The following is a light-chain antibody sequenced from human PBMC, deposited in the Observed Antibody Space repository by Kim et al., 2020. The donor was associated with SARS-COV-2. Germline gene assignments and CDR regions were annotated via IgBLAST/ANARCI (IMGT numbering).Light chain of an antibody. CDR3: QSYDSSYVV. J-gene: IGLJ2*01. V-gene: IGLV6-57*03. CDR2: EDN. CDR1: SGSIASND. Sequence: GKTLTTSCTRGSGSIASNDVQWYQQRPGSAPTTVIYEDNQRPSGVPDRFSGSIDSSSNSASLTISGLKTEDEADYYCQSYDSSYVVFGGGTQLTVL.